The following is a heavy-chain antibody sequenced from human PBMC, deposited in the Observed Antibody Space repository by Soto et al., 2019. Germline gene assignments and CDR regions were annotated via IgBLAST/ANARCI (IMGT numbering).Heavy chain of an antibody. D-gene: IGHD6-25*01. CDR1: GYPFTAYA. CDR2: VTPHNGHT. CDR3: DY. J-gene: IGHJ4*02. V-gene: IGHV1-18*04. Sequence: ASVKVSCKASGYPFTAYAITWVRQAPGHGLEWMGWVTPHNGHTNFAQKFQGRVSMTTDTSTNTAFLAPVVKVVSGWAAYNFDYWGQGTLVTVSS.